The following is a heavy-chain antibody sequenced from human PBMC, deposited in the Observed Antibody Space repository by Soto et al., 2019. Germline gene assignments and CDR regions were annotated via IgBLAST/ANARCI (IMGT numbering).Heavy chain of an antibody. J-gene: IGHJ4*02. D-gene: IGHD3-10*01. CDR2: INPMSGST. Sequence: QVQLVQSGAEVKKPGASVKVSCRASGYTFTNYYIHWVRQAPGQGLEWMAIINPMSGSTNYAQNFQGRVTLTMDTSTTTVYMDLISLRFEDTAVYFCARDLLAGDFWGQGTLVTVSS. V-gene: IGHV1-46*01. CDR1: GYTFTNYY. CDR3: ARDLLAGDF.